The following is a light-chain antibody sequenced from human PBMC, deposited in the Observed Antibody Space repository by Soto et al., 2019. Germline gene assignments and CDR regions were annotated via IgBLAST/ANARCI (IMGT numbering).Light chain of an antibody. J-gene: IGKJ2*01. CDR1: QSITTY. CDR3: QQSSTIPYT. V-gene: IGKV1-39*01. CDR2: IAS. Sequence: DIQMTQSPSSLSASVGDRVTITCRASQSITTYLNWYQQKPGQAPQHLIYIASSLQSGVPSRFSGSGSGTDFALTISSLQPEDFASYYCQQSSTIPYTFGQGTKMEIK.